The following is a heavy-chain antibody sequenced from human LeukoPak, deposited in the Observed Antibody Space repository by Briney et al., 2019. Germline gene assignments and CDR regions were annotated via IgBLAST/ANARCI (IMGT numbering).Heavy chain of an antibody. CDR1: GFTFSPYN. J-gene: IGHJ4*02. CDR2: ISASSTYI. CDR3: ARFYYNDSSGFDY. V-gene: IGHV3-21*01. D-gene: IGHD3-22*01. Sequence: RGGSLRLSCVASGFTFSPYNMHWVRQAPGKGLEWVSAISASSTYIYYADSVKGRFTVSRDNARDSLYLQMNSLRAEDTAVYYCARFYYNDSSGFDYWGQGTLVTVSS.